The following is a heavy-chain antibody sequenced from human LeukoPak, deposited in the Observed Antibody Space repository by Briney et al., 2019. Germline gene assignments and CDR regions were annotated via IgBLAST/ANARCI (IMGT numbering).Heavy chain of an antibody. CDR1: GFTFSSYA. CDR3: AKASYCSGGSCYLVDY. D-gene: IGHD2-15*01. J-gene: IGHJ4*02. CDR2: ISGSGGST. V-gene: IGHV3-23*01. Sequence: GGSLRLSCAASGFTFSSYAMSWVRQVPGKGLEWVSAISGSGGSTYYADSVKGRFTISRDNSKNTLYLQMNSLRAEDTAVYYCAKASYCSGGSCYLVDYWGQGTLVTVSS.